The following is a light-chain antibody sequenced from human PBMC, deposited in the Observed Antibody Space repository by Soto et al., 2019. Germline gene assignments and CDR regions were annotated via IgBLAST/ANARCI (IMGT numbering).Light chain of an antibody. J-gene: IGKJ1*01. CDR2: GAS. CDR1: QSVGSN. Sequence: EIVMTKSPATLSVSPGERATLSCRASQSVGSNLAWYQQKFGQAPRLLIYGASTRATGIPATFSGSGSGTQFTLTISSLQSDDFAVDFCQQYNNWPRTFGQGTKVEIK. CDR3: QQYNNWPRT. V-gene: IGKV3-15*01.